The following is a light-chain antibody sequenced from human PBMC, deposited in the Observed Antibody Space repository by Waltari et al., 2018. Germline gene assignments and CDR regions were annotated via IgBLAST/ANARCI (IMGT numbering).Light chain of an antibody. CDR3: SSYTSSSTWV. Sequence: QSALTQPASVSGSPGQSITISCTGTSSDVGGYNYVSWYQHHPGEAPQLMISEVSNRPSGVSNRFSGSQSGNTASRTISGLQAEDEADYYCSSYTSSSTWVFGGGTKVTVL. CDR2: EVS. J-gene: IGLJ3*02. V-gene: IGLV2-14*01. CDR1: SSDVGGYNY.